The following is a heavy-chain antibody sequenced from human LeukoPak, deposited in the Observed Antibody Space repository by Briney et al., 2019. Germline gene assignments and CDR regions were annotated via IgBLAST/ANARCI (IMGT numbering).Heavy chain of an antibody. CDR2: ISSRSSTI. Sequence: GGSLRLSCAASGVSFSSYSMNWVRQAPGEGLEWVSYISSRSSTIYYADSVKGRFTISRDNAKNSLSLQMNSLRAEDTAVYYCARDYDCSGGTCYSYYFDYWGQGTLVTVSS. CDR1: GVSFSSYS. D-gene: IGHD2-15*01. J-gene: IGHJ4*02. CDR3: ARDYDCSGGTCYSYYFDY. V-gene: IGHV3-48*01.